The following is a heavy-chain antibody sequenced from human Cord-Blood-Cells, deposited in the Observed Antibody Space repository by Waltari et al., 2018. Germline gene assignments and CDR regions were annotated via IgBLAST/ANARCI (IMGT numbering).Heavy chain of an antibody. D-gene: IGHD6-6*01. V-gene: IGHV1-2*02. CDR2: INPNSGGT. Sequence: QVQLVQSGAEVKKPGASVKVSCKASGYTFTGYYMHWVRQAPGQGLEWMGWINPNSGGTNYAQKFQGRVTMTRDTSISTAYMELSRLRSDDTAVYYCARDQGGSSGFWDAFDIWGQGTMVTVSS. J-gene: IGHJ3*02. CDR3: ARDQGGSSGFWDAFDI. CDR1: GYTFTGYY.